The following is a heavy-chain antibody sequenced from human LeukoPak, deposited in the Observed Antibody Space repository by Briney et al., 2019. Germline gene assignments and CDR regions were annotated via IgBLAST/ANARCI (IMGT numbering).Heavy chain of an antibody. CDR2: ISWDSGSI. CDR3: ARSYSSGWYGYFDY. D-gene: IGHD6-19*01. CDR1: GFTFDDYA. J-gene: IGHJ4*02. Sequence: PGGSLRLSCAASGFTFDDYAMHWARQAPGKGLEWVSGISWDSGSICYADSVKGRFTISRDNANNSLYLQMNSLRAEDMALYYCARSYSSGWYGYFDYWGQGTLVTVSS. V-gene: IGHV3-9*03.